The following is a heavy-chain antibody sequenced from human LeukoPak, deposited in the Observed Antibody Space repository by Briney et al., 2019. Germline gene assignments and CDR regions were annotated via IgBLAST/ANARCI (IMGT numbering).Heavy chain of an antibody. Sequence: SETLSLTCAVSGGSITSSGYYWAWIRQPPGKGLDYIGNIHYTDSALYNPSLQSRATILVDTSKNQFSLKLTSVTAADTAVYYCARTAWGNGHRFDCWGQGTLVTVSS. CDR1: GGSITSSGYY. V-gene: IGHV4-39*01. CDR3: ARTAWGNGHRFDC. CDR2: IHYTDSA. J-gene: IGHJ4*02. D-gene: IGHD2-8*01.